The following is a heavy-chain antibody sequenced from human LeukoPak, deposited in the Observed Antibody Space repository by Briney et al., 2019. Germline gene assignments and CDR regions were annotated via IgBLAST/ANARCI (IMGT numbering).Heavy chain of an antibody. CDR1: GFTFSSYA. CDR3: AKVEGDDSSPPFDY. CDR2: ISYDGSNK. D-gene: IGHD3-22*01. Sequence: GGSLRLSCAASGFTFSSYAMHWVRQAPGKGLEWVAVISYDGSNKYYADSVKGRFTISRDNSKNTLYLQMNSLRAEDTAVYYCAKVEGDDSSPPFDYWGQGTLVTASS. V-gene: IGHV3-30*04. J-gene: IGHJ4*02.